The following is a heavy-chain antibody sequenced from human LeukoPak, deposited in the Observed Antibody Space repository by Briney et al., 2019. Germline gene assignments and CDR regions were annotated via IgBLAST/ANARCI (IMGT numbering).Heavy chain of an antibody. V-gene: IGHV1-69*13. Sequence: SVKVSCKASGGTFSSYAISWVRQAPGQGLEWMGGIIPIFGTANYAQKFQGRVTITADESTSTAYMGLSSLRSEDTAVYYCARAPFSSPPIDFWSGSPHYGMDVWGQGTTVTVSS. CDR3: ARAPFSSPPIDFWSGSPHYGMDV. CDR2: IIPIFGTA. J-gene: IGHJ6*02. CDR1: GGTFSSYA. D-gene: IGHD3-3*01.